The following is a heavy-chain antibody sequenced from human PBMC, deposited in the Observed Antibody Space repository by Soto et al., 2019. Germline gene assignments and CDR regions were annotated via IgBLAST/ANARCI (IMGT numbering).Heavy chain of an antibody. CDR3: ARGRYCLTGRCFPNWFDS. Sequence: SETLSLTCSVSGDSISTVDYFWAWVRQPPGQALEYIGYIYKSATTYYDPSFESRVAISPDTSKSQFSLNVTSLTAADTAVYFCARGRYCLTGRCFPNWFDSWGQGTLVTVSS. D-gene: IGHD2-15*01. CDR1: GDSISTVDYF. CDR2: IYKSATT. J-gene: IGHJ5*01. V-gene: IGHV4-30-4*01.